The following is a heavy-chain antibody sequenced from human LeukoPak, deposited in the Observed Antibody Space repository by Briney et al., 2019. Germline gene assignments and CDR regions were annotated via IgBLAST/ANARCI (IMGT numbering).Heavy chain of an antibody. CDR3: ARLYRLENL. J-gene: IGHJ6*02. Sequence: GGSLGLSCAASGFTFSSYSMNWVRQAPGKGLEWVSPISSSSSYIYYADSVKGRFTISRDNAKNSLSLQMNSLRDEDTAVYYCARLYRLENLWGQGTTVIVSS. CDR1: GFTFSSYS. D-gene: IGHD1-1*01. V-gene: IGHV3-21*01. CDR2: ISSSSSYI.